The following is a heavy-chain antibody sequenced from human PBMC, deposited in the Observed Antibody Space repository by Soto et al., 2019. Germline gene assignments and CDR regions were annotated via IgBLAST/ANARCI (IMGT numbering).Heavy chain of an antibody. J-gene: IGHJ6*02. CDR1: GFTFSSYG. Sequence: QVQLVESGGGVVQPGRSLRLSCAASGFTFSSYGMHWVRQAPGKGLEWVAVISYDGSNKYYADSVKGRFTISRDNSKNTLYLQMNSLRAEDTAVYYCAKGERGYSGYGYYYGMDVWGQGTTVTVSS. CDR2: ISYDGSNK. D-gene: IGHD5-12*01. V-gene: IGHV3-30*18. CDR3: AKGERGYSGYGYYYGMDV.